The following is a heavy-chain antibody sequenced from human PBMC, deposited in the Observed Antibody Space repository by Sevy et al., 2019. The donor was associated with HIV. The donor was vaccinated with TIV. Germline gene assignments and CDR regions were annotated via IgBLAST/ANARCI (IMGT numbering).Heavy chain of an antibody. V-gene: IGHV3-9*01. D-gene: IGHD6-13*01. Sequence: GGSLRLSCAASGFTFDDYAMHWVRQAPGKGLEWVSGISWNSGSIGYADSVKGRFTISRDNAKNSLYLQMNSLRAEDTALYYCAKDRGRGNYYYYYCMDVWGQGTTVTVSS. CDR1: GFTFDDYA. CDR2: ISWNSGSI. J-gene: IGHJ6*02. CDR3: AKDRGRGNYYYYYCMDV.